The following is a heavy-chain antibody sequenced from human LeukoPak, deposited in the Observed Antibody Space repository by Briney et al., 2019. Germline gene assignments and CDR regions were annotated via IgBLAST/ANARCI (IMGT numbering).Heavy chain of an antibody. CDR3: ASFAFGGNTVFDY. D-gene: IGHD4-23*01. J-gene: IGHJ4*02. Sequence: GGSLRLSCAASGFTFSDYYMSWIRQAPGKGLEWVSYISSSGSTLYYADSVKGRFTISRDNAKNSLYLKMNNLRAEDTAVYYCASFAFGGNTVFDYWGQGTLVTVSS. CDR1: GFTFSDYY. V-gene: IGHV3-11*01. CDR2: ISSSGSTL.